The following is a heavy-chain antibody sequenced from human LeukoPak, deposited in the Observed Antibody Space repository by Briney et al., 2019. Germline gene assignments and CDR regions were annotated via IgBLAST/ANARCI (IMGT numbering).Heavy chain of an antibody. V-gene: IGHV1-69*05. CDR2: IVPIFGPA. Sequence: GASVKVSCKASGGTFSSYVVTWVRQAPGQGLEWMGGIVPIFGPANYAQKFQGRAMITTDESTSTAYMELNSLTSEDTAVYYCARAGKPIVGARQGFDYWGQGTLVTVSS. D-gene: IGHD1-26*01. CDR1: GGTFSSYV. J-gene: IGHJ4*02. CDR3: ARAGKPIVGARQGFDY.